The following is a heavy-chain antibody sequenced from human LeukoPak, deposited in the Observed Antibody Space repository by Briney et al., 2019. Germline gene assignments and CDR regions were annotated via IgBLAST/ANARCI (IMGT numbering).Heavy chain of an antibody. D-gene: IGHD3-10*01. Sequence: ASVKVSCKASGYTFTSYYMHWVRQAPGEGLEWMGIINPSGGSTSYAQKFQGRVTMTRDTSTSTVYMEVSSLRSEDTALYYCARDRSGYYGSGSYYNVRYYYGMDVWGKGTTVTVSS. V-gene: IGHV1-46*01. CDR3: ARDRSGYYGSGSYYNVRYYYGMDV. CDR1: GYTFTSYY. J-gene: IGHJ6*04. CDR2: INPSGGST.